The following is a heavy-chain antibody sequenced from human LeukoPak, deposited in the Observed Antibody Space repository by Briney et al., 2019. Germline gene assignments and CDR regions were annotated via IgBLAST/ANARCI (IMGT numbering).Heavy chain of an antibody. CDR1: GFTFSTYS. Sequence: GGSLRLSCAASGFTFSTYSMNWVRQAPGKGLEWVSSITSPVGRIYYADSLKGRITMSRDNARSTLYLQMNSLRAEDTAVYYCATDGRSSGWYGFDYWGQGILVTVSS. D-gene: IGHD6-19*01. CDR3: ATDGRSSGWYGFDY. CDR2: ITSPVGRI. J-gene: IGHJ4*02. V-gene: IGHV3-21*01.